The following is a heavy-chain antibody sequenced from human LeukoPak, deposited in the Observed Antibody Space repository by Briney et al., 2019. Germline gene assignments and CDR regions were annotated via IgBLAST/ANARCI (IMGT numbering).Heavy chain of an antibody. CDR2: IYYSGST. Sequence: SETLSLTCTVSGGSISSYYWSWIRQPPGKGLEWIGYIYYSGSTNYNPSLKSRVTISVDTSKNQFSLKLSSVTAADTAVYYCARGGRSSSWYKGYYFDYWGQGTLVTVSS. CDR3: ARGGRSSSWYKGYYFDY. V-gene: IGHV4-59*01. D-gene: IGHD6-13*01. J-gene: IGHJ4*02. CDR1: GGSISSYY.